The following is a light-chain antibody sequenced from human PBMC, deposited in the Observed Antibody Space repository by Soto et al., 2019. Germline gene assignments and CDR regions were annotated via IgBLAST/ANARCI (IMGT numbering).Light chain of an antibody. J-gene: IGKJ1*01. Sequence: DIVMTQSPLSLPVTPGEPASIPCRSSQSLLHSNGYNYLDWYLQKPGQPPQLLIYLGSSRASGVPDRFSGGGSGTDFTLKISRVEAEDVGIYCCMQALQTPPTFGQGTKVDIK. V-gene: IGKV2-28*01. CDR3: MQALQTPPT. CDR2: LGS. CDR1: QSLLHSNGYNY.